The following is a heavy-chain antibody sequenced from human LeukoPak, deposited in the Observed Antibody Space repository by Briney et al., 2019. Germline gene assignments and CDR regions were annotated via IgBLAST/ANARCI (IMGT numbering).Heavy chain of an antibody. Sequence: PGGSLRLSCAASGFPFNSHWMSWVRQAPGRGLEWVANIKEDGSEKTYVDSVKGRSTISRDKAKNPVYLQMNSLSVEDTAVYYCAAAPNSKYFDYWGQGNLVTVS. J-gene: IGHJ4*02. CDR3: AAAPNSKYFDY. CDR2: IKEDGSEK. D-gene: IGHD2-8*01. CDR1: GFPFNSHW. V-gene: IGHV3-7*01.